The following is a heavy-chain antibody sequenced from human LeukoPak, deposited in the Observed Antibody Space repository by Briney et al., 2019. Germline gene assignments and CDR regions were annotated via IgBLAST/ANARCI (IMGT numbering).Heavy chain of an antibody. D-gene: IGHD2-8*01. V-gene: IGHV4-59*01. CDR3: TSVLVHGQSDY. J-gene: IGHJ4*02. CDR2: IYYSGTT. Sequence: SETLSLTCTVYGGSISSYYWSWIRQPPGKGLEWIGYIYYSGTTKYNPSLKSRVTISVDTSKNQFSLKVSSVSAADTAVYYCTSVLVHGQSDYWGQGTLVTVSS. CDR1: GGSISSYY.